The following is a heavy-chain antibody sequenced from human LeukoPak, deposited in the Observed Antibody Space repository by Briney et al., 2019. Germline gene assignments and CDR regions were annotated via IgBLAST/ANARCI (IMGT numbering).Heavy chain of an antibody. V-gene: IGHV4-34*01. J-gene: IGHJ4*02. CDR3: ARGGDYGSGSYYLGGDY. CDR1: GGSFSGYY. D-gene: IGHD3-10*01. CDR2: INHSGST. Sequence: SETLSLTCAVYGGSFSGYYWSWIRQPPGKGLEWIGEINHSGSTNYNPSLKSRVTISVDTSKNQFSLKLSSVTAADTAVYYCARGGDYGSGSYYLGGDYWGQGTLVTVSS.